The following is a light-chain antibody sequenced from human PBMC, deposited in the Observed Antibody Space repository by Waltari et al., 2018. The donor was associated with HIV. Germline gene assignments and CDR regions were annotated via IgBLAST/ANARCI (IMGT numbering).Light chain of an antibody. CDR1: QSVSSRN. CDR2: GAS. V-gene: IGKV3-20*01. Sequence: VLTQSPGSLSLSPGDRATLSCRASQSVSSRNLAWYQQKPGQPPRLILYGASSRAPGIPPRFSGSGSGTDFTLTISRLEPEDFAVYYCEHYANPPLTFGGGTKVEI. CDR3: EHYANPPLT. J-gene: IGKJ4*01.